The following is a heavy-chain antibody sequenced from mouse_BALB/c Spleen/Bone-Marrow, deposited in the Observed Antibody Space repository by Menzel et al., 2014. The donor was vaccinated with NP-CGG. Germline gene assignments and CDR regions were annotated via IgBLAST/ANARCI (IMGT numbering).Heavy chain of an antibody. V-gene: IGHV14-3*02. CDR1: GFNIEDTY. J-gene: IGHJ2*01. CDR2: IDPANGNT. Sequence: EVKLVESGAELVKPGASVKLSCTASGFNIEDTYMHWVKQRPEQGLEWIGRIDPANGNTKYDPKFQGKATITADTSSNTDFLQLCSLTSEDTAVYYCARTPRATFDFDYWGQGTTLTVSS. CDR3: ARTPRATFDFDY. D-gene: IGHD3-1*01.